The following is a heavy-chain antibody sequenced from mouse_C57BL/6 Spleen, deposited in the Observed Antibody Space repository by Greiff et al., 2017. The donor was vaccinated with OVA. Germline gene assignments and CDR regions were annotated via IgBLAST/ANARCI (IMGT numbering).Heavy chain of an antibody. V-gene: IGHV1-26*01. J-gene: IGHJ4*01. CDR3: ARTLYYGYAMDY. Sequence: VQLQQSGPELVKPGASVKISCKASGYTFTDYYMNWVKQSHGKSLEWIGDINPNNGGTSYNQKFKGKATLTVDKSSSTAYMELRSLTSEDSAVYCCARTLYYGYAMDYWGQGTSVTVSS. D-gene: IGHD1-1*01. CDR2: INPNNGGT. CDR1: GYTFTDYY.